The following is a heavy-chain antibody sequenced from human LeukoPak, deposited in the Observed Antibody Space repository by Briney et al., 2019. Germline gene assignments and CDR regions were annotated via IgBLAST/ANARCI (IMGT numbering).Heavy chain of an antibody. CDR3: ARGTAITAGIDF. CDR2: INREGAST. Sequence: GGSLRLSCTASGFAFSTYWMFWVRQAPGKGLVWVSQINREGASTTYGDPAKGRFTASRDNAKNALHLQMNSLRVDDTAVYYCARGTAITAGIDFWGQGTLVTVSS. J-gene: IGHJ4*02. D-gene: IGHD6-19*01. CDR1: GFAFSTYW. V-gene: IGHV3-74*01.